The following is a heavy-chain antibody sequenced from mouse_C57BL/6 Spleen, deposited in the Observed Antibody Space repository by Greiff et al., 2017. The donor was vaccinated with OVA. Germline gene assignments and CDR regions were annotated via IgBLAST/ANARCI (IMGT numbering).Heavy chain of an antibody. CDR1: GYTFTDYN. D-gene: IGHD3-2*02. CDR3: ARSKDSSGPAWFAY. V-gene: IGHV1-18*01. CDR2: INPNNGGT. J-gene: IGHJ3*01. Sequence: VQLKESGPELVKPGASVKLPCTASGYTFTDYNMDWVTQSPGQSLEWIAAINPNNGGTIYNQKFKGKATLTVDKSSSTAYMELRSLTSEDTAVYYCARSKDSSGPAWFAYWGQGTLVTVSA.